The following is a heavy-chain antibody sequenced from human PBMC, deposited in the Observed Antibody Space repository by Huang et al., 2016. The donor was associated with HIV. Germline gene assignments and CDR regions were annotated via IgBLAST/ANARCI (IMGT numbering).Heavy chain of an antibody. J-gene: IGHJ6*03. V-gene: IGHV4-39*01. CDR3: ARHREGPVAYYSGWGSHLNYMDV. CDR1: GGSIRSSDYH. CDR2: IYYKGMT. D-gene: IGHD3-10*01. Sequence: QLLLQESGPGLVKPSEALALTCAVSGGSIRSSDYHWGWIRQPPGKGLEWIGSIYYKGMTHYIPSLRSRVTIAVDTSKNLFFLNLTSMTAADTAVYYCARHREGPVAYYSGWGSHLNYMDVWGRGRTVVVSS.